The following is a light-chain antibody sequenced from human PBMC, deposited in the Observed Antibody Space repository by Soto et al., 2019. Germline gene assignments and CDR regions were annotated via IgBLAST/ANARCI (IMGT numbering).Light chain of an antibody. Sequence: DIQMTQSPSTLSASVVYIVTITCRSSHSISSWLAWYHQKQGKAPKLLIYKASSLESGVKSRFSGSGSGTEFTLTISSLQTDDFENYYCKQYNSYYITCGGGHKVDLK. CDR1: HSISSW. J-gene: IGKJ4*01. CDR2: KAS. V-gene: IGKV1-5*03. CDR3: KQYNSYYIT.